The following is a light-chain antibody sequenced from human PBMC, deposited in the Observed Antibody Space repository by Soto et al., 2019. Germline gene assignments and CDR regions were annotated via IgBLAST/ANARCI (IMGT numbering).Light chain of an antibody. CDR3: QEYGISPPVT. CDR2: GAS. Sequence: EIVLTQSPGTLSLSPGERVTLSCRASQSVSSGSLAWYQQRPGQAPRLLIYGASRRATGIPDRFSGSGSGTDFTLTISRLEPEAFAVYYCQEYGISPPVTFGGGTKVEIK. CDR1: QSVSSGS. J-gene: IGKJ4*01. V-gene: IGKV3-20*01.